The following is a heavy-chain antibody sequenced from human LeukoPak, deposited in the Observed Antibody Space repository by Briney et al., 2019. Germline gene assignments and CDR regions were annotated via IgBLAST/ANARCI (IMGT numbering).Heavy chain of an antibody. Sequence: GGSLRLSCASSGFTFRTYGMHWVRQAPGKGLEWVTFIGYDGTKTDYVDSVKGRFTISRDNSKNTLYLQMNSLRAEDTAVYYCAKAATATVGRYYYYMDVWGKGTTVTVSS. J-gene: IGHJ6*03. CDR1: GFTFRTYG. D-gene: IGHD1-26*01. V-gene: IGHV3-30*02. CDR2: IGYDGTKT. CDR3: AKAATATVGRYYYYMDV.